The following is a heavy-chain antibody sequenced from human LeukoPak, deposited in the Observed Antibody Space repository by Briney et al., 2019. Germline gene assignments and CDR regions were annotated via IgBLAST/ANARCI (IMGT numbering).Heavy chain of an antibody. CDR3: ARNNYYDSSGYPYPGYFDY. CDR2: INPNSGGT. CDR1: GYTFTGYY. D-gene: IGHD3-22*01. J-gene: IGHJ4*02. Sequence: ASVKVSCKASGYTFTGYYMHWVRQAPGQGLEWMGWINPNSGGTNYAQKFQGRVTMTRDTSISTAYMELSRLRSDDTAVYYCARNNYYDSSGYPYPGYFDYWGQGTLVTVSS. V-gene: IGHV1-2*02.